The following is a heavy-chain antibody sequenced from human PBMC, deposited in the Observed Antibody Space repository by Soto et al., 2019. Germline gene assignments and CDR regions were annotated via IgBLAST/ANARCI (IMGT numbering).Heavy chain of an antibody. CDR1: GGSVSTGVHY. V-gene: IGHV4-61*08. D-gene: IGHD6-13*01. Sequence: QVQLQESGPGLVKPSETLSLTCTVSVSGGSVSTGVHYWSWIRQPPGKGLEWIGYIYDSGSTNYNPSLRSRVTISGDTSKNQFSLKLTSVTAADTAVYYCARGYYTSWYWFDRWGRGTLVTVSS. CDR2: IYDSGST. CDR3: ARGYYTSWYWFDR. J-gene: IGHJ2*01.